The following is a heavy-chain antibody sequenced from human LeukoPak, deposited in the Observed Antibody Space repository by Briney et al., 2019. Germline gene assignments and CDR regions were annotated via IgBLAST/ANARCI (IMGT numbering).Heavy chain of an antibody. D-gene: IGHD1-26*01. CDR2: IYTSGIT. Sequence: SETLSVTCTVSGGSINSGSYFWSWIRQPAGKGLEWVGRIYTSGITNYNSSLMSRATISIDTSKNQFSLKLSSVTAADTAVYYCARSNSGSYRELDYWGQGALVTASS. CDR1: GGSINSGSYF. V-gene: IGHV4-61*02. CDR3: ARSNSGSYRELDY. J-gene: IGHJ4*02.